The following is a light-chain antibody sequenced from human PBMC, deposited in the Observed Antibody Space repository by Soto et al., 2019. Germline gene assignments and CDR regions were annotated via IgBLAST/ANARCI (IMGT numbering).Light chain of an antibody. V-gene: IGKV2-28*01. CDR2: LGS. Sequence: DIVMTQSSLSLPVTPGEPASISCRSSQSLLHSNGYTYLDWYLQRPGQSLQLLIYLGSNRASGVPDRFSVSGSGTDFTLKISRVEAEDVGVYYCVQVLQTVWTFGQGTKVEI. CDR1: QSLLHSNGYTY. J-gene: IGKJ1*01. CDR3: VQVLQTVWT.